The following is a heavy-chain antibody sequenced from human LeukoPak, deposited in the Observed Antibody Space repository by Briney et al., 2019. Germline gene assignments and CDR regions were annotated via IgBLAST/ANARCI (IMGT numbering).Heavy chain of an antibody. CDR1: GGSISSGSYY. V-gene: IGHV4-61*02. CDR2: IYTSGST. D-gene: IGHD6-19*01. J-gene: IGHJ6*03. CDR3: AREYSSGWSETSYYMDV. Sequence: SETLSLTCTVSGGSISSGSYYWSWIRQPAGKGLEWIGRIYTSGSTNYNPSLKSRVTISVDTSKNQFSLKLSSVTAADTAVYYCAREYSSGWSETSYYMDVWGKGTTVTISS.